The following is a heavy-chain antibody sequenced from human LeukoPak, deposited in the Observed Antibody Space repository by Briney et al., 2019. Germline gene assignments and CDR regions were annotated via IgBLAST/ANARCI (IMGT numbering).Heavy chain of an antibody. D-gene: IGHD3-10*01. J-gene: IGHJ3*02. CDR3: ARGGPWEYYYGSGSYYEAFDI. CDR1: GFTFSSYS. Sequence: PGGSLRLSCAASGFTFSSYSMNWVRQAPGKGLEWVSSISSSSSYIYYADSVKGRFTISRDNAKNSLYLQMNSLRAEDTAVYYCARGGPWEYYYGSGSYYEAFDIWGQGTMVTVSS. V-gene: IGHV3-21*01. CDR2: ISSSSSYI.